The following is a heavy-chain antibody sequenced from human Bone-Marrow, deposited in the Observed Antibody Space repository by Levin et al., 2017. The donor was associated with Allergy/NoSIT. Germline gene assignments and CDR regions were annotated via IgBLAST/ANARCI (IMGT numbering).Heavy chain of an antibody. CDR3: ATDQSDAAFDYYYYGMGV. CDR2: ISWSSVGI. CDR1: GFKFDDST. D-gene: IGHD3-3*02. V-gene: IGHV3-9*01. J-gene: IGHJ6*02. Sequence: PGGSLRLSCIASGFKFDDSTMHWVRQAPGKGLEWVSGISWSSVGIGYADSVKGRFTISRDNAKNSLYLQMDGLTAEDTAFYYCATDQSDAAFDYYYYGMGVWGQGTTVTVS.